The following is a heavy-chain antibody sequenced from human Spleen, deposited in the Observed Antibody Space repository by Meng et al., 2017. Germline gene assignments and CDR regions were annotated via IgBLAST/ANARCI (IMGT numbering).Heavy chain of an antibody. V-gene: IGHV3-48*03. Sequence: GGSLRLSCAASGFTFSSYEMNWVRQAPGKGLEWVSYINSGGRTTYYRDSVKGRFTISRDNTKNSLFLQMNNLGAEDTAVYYCARGTERISSSGTNWFDPWGQGALVTVSS. CDR1: GFTFSSYE. D-gene: IGHD6-13*01. CDR3: ARGTERISSSGTNWFDP. CDR2: INSGGRTT. J-gene: IGHJ5*02.